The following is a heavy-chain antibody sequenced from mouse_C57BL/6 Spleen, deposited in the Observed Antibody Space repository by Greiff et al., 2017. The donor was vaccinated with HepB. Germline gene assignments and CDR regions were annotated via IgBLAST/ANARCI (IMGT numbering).Heavy chain of an antibody. Sequence: DVKLVESGGGLVKPGGSLKLSCAASGFTFSSYAMSWVRQTPEKRLEWVATISDGGSYTYYPDNVKGRFTISRDNAKNNLYLQMSHLKSEDTAMYYCARQAYYSNYDFAYWGQGTLVTVSA. CDR2: ISDGGSYT. J-gene: IGHJ3*01. CDR1: GFTFSSYA. CDR3: ARQAYYSNYDFAY. V-gene: IGHV5-4*03. D-gene: IGHD2-5*01.